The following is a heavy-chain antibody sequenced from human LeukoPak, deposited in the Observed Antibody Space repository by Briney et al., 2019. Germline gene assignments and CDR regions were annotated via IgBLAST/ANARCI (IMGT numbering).Heavy chain of an antibody. Sequence: PGRSLRLSCAASGCTFSSYAMRWVPQAPGKGLEWVSAISGSGGSTYYADSVKGRFTISRDNSKNTLYLQMNSLRAEDTAVYYCAKGSGGSVGDFDYWGQGTLVTVSS. D-gene: IGHD2-15*01. CDR2: ISGSGGST. J-gene: IGHJ4*02. V-gene: IGHV3-23*01. CDR3: AKGSGGSVGDFDY. CDR1: GCTFSSYA.